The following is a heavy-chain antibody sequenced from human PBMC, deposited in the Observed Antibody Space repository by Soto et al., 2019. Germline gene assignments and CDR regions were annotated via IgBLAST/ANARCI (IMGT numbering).Heavy chain of an antibody. CDR2: ISYDGSNK. Sequence: GGSLRLSCAASGFTFSSYGMHWVRQAPGKGLEWVAVISYDGSNKYYADSVKGRFTISRDNSKNTLYLQMNSLRAEDTAVYYCAKEGIAARLFDPWGQGTLVTVSS. J-gene: IGHJ5*02. CDR3: AKEGIAARLFDP. V-gene: IGHV3-30*18. D-gene: IGHD6-6*01. CDR1: GFTFSSYG.